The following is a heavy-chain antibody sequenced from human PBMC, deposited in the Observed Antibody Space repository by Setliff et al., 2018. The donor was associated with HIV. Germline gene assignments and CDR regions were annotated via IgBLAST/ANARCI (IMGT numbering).Heavy chain of an antibody. Sequence: TSETLSLTCTVSGGSTSSSSNYWGWIRQPPGKGLEWIGEINHSGSTNYNPSLKSRVTISVDTSKNQFSLKLSSVTAADTAVYYCARGSPASIAARPWYFQHWGQGTLVTVSS. CDR2: INHSGST. V-gene: IGHV4-39*07. CDR1: GGSTSSSSNY. D-gene: IGHD6-6*01. CDR3: ARGSPASIAARPWYFQH. J-gene: IGHJ1*01.